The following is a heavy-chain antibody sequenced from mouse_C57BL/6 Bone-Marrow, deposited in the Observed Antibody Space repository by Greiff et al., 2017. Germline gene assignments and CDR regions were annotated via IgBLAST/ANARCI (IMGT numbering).Heavy chain of an antibody. CDR3: ARGATVVRNWYFDV. CDR1: GYTFTSYD. J-gene: IGHJ1*03. CDR2: IYPRDGST. V-gene: IGHV1-85*01. Sequence: ESGPELVKPGASVKLSCTASGYTFTSYDIHWVKQRPGQGLEWIGWIYPRDGSTKYNEKFKGKATLTVDTSSSTAYMELHSLTSEDSAVYFCARGATVVRNWYFDVWGTGTTVTVSS. D-gene: IGHD1-1*01.